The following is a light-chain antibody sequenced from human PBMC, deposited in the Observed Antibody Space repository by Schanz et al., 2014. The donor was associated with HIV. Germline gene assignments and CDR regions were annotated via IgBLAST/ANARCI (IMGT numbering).Light chain of an antibody. J-gene: IGLJ1*01. V-gene: IGLV1-51*01. CDR2: NNN. CDR1: SYSIGYNF. CDR3: GTWDSRMSVGFV. Sequence: QSVLTQPPSVSAAPGQRVTISCSGHSYSIGYNFVSWFQQLPGTAPKLLIYNNNQRPSEIPDRFSGSKSGASATLDITGLQTGDEADYYGGTWDSRMSVGFVLGSGTKLTVL.